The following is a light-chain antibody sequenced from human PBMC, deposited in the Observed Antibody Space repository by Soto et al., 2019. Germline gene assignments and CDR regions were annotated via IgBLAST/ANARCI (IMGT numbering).Light chain of an antibody. CDR1: ENVRTF. V-gene: IGKV3-11*01. CDR3: QQHSHWPPWT. Sequence: EVVLTQSPATLSLSPGERATLSCRASENVRTFVDWYQQKPGQAPRLLIYGASNRATGIPARFSGSGSGTDLTLTISNLELEDFAVYYCQQHSHWPPWTFGQGTRVEI. CDR2: GAS. J-gene: IGKJ1*01.